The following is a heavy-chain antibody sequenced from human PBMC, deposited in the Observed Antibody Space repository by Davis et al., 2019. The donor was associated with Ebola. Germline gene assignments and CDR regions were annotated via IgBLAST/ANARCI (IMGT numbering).Heavy chain of an antibody. Sequence: GGSLRLSCAASGFTFSAFAMHWVRQAPGKGLEWVAVIWYDGSNKYYADSVKGRFTISRDNAKNSLYLQMNSLRAEDTAVYYCAKSGLSFGVVKYHYGMDVWGKGTTVTVSS. CDR1: GFTFSAFA. CDR2: IWYDGSNK. V-gene: IGHV3-33*03. J-gene: IGHJ6*04. D-gene: IGHD3-3*01. CDR3: AKSGLSFGVVKYHYGMDV.